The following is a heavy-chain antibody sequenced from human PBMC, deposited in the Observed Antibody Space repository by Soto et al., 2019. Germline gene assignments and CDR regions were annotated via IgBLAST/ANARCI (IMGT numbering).Heavy chain of an antibody. CDR1: GSTFTSYA. D-gene: IGHD3-3*01. CDR3: ARSRFLAGSGWFDR. CDR2: INAGNGNT. J-gene: IGHJ5*02. Sequence: QVQLVQSGAEVKKPGASVKVSCKASGSTFTSYAMHWVRQAPGQRLEWMGWINAGNGNTKYSQKFQGRVNITRDTSASTAYMELSSLRSEDTAVYYCARSRFLAGSGWFDRWGQGTLVTVSS. V-gene: IGHV1-3*01.